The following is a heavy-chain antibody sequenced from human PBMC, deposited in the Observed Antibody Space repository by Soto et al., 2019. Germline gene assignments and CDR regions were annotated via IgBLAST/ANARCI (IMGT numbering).Heavy chain of an antibody. CDR3: ARGQEWFDP. CDR1: GYSFTRYD. J-gene: IGHJ5*02. CDR2: MNPNSGNT. Sequence: ASVKVDCEASGYSFTRYDSHWGRQATGQGLEWMGWMNPNSGNTGYAQKVQGRVTMTRNTSISTAYMELSSLRSEDTAVYYCARGQEWFDPWGQGTLVTVSS. V-gene: IGHV1-8*01.